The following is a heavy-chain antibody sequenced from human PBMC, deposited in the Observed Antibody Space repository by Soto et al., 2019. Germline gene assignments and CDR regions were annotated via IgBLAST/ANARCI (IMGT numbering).Heavy chain of an antibody. V-gene: IGHV1-69*01. Sequence: QVQLVQSGAEVKKPGSSVKVSCKASGGTFSSYAISWVRQAPGPGLEWMGGIIPIFGTANYAQKFQGRVMITAYESRSTAYMELSSLRAEDTAVYYCARHRLAGRPWGGEQHYWFGMDVWGQGDTGT. CDR2: IIPIFGTA. CDR1: GGTFSSYA. CDR3: ARHRLAGRPWGGEQHYWFGMDV. D-gene: IGHD6-6*01. J-gene: IGHJ6*01.